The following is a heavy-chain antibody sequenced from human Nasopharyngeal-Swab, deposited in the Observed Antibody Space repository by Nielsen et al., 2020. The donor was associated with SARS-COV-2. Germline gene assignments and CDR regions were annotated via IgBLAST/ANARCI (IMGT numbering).Heavy chain of an antibody. J-gene: IGHJ6*03. Sequence: ASVKVSCKASGYTFTSNDITWVRQAPGQGLEWMGRISPSHGNTKYAQRFQGRVTMTTDTSTRTAYMELRSLTSDDTAVYYWATERSGVEPGPLGLGPGFLYYYMDVWGKGTTVTVSS. CDR3: ATERSGVEPGPLGLGPGFLYYYMDV. V-gene: IGHV1-18*04. CDR1: GYTFTSND. CDR2: ISPSHGNT. D-gene: IGHD2-2*01.